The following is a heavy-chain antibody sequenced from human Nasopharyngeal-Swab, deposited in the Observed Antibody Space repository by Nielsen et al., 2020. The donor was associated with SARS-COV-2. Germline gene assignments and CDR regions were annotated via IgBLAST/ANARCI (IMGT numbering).Heavy chain of an antibody. D-gene: IGHD1-1*01. Sequence: GESLKISCAASGFTFRNYGMHWVRQAPGKGLEWVANIWYDGTNKYYADSVKGRFTISRDNTKNMLYLQMHSLRAEDSSVYFCARAGTGRADPTAWGQGALVTVSS. J-gene: IGHJ5*02. V-gene: IGHV3-33*01. CDR3: ARAGTGRADPTA. CDR1: GFTFRNYG. CDR2: IWYDGTNK.